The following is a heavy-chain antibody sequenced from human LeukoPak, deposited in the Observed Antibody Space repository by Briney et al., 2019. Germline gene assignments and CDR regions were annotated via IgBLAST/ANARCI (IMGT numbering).Heavy chain of an antibody. CDR3: AKRVAVTGITFYFDY. Sequence: PGGSLRLSCAASGFTFSFSTYGMHWVRQAPGKGLEWVSSISQNGGTYYAESVKGRFTISRDNSKNTLYLQMNSLRAEDTAVYYCAKRVAVTGITFYFDYWGQGTLVTVSS. J-gene: IGHJ4*02. V-gene: IGHV3-23*01. D-gene: IGHD2-21*02. CDR1: GFTFSFSTYG. CDR2: ISQNGGT.